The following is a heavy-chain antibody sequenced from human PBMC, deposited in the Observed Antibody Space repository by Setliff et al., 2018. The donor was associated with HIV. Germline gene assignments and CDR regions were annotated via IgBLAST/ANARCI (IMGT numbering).Heavy chain of an antibody. J-gene: IGHJ1*01. CDR2: ISPYNGDT. V-gene: IGHV1-18*01. CDR3: VRGVTRDISGYYRDEYFQH. CDR1: GSSFNTYG. D-gene: IGHD3-22*01. Sequence: ASVKVSCKASGSSFNTYGISWVRQAPGQGLEWMGWISPYNGDTRFAQSLQGRVTLTTDTATNTAYMEMRTLRSDDTAVYYCVRGVTRDISGYYRDEYFQHWGQGTPVTVSS.